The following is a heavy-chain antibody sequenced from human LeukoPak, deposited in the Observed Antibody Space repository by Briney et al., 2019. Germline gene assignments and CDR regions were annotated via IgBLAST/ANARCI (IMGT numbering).Heavy chain of an antibody. D-gene: IGHD1-26*01. Sequence: GGSLRLSCAASGFTFSSYGMHWVRQAPGKGLEWVAFIRYDGSNKYYADSVKGRFTISRDNSKNTLYLQMGSLRAEDMAVYYCARALYSGTFYSKYFFHYWGQGTLVTVSS. J-gene: IGHJ4*02. CDR2: IRYDGSNK. CDR3: ARALYSGTFYSKYFFHY. V-gene: IGHV3-30*02. CDR1: GFTFSSYG.